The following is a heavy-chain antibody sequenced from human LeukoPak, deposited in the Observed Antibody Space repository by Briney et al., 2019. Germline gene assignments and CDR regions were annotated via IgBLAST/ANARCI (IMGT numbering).Heavy chain of an antibody. Sequence: SVKVSCKASGGTISSFALSWVRQAPGQGLEWMGGIIPIFGTANYAQKFQGRVTITTDESTSTAYMELSSLRSEDTAVYFCARAWSGILSYDAFDIWGQGTMVTVSS. CDR3: ARAWSGILSYDAFDI. CDR1: GGTISSFA. V-gene: IGHV1-69*05. CDR2: IIPIFGTA. J-gene: IGHJ3*02. D-gene: IGHD2-15*01.